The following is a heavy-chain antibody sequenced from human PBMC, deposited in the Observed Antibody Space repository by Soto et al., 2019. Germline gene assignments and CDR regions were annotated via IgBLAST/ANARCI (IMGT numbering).Heavy chain of an antibody. Sequence: SETLSLTCTVSGGSVSSGSYYWSWIRQPPGKGLEWIGYIYYSGSTNYNPSLKSRVTISVDTSKNQFSLKLSSVTAADTAVYYCARVSIAVAGTRAARDYWGQGTLVTVSS. D-gene: IGHD6-19*01. V-gene: IGHV4-61*01. CDR1: GGSVSSGSYY. CDR3: ARVSIAVAGTRAARDY. J-gene: IGHJ4*02. CDR2: IYYSGST.